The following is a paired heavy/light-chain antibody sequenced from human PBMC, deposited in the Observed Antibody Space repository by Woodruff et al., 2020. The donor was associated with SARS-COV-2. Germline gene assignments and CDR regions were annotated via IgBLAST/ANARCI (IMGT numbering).Heavy chain of an antibody. CDR2: ISSKTDNYAT. V-gene: IGHV3-73*02. CDR1: GLTFRDSA. Sequence: EVQLVESGGSLVQPGGSLKLSCAASGLTFRDSAVHWVRQASGKGLEWVGRISSKTDNYATVYAASVKGRFAISTDESRNTAFLQMNGLKTEDTAMYYCSRYGSDDGDYVADCWGQGTQVTVSS. D-gene: IGHD4-17*01. CDR3: SRYGSDDGDYVADC. J-gene: IGHJ4*02.
Light chain of an antibody. Sequence: QSALTQPASVSGSPGQSITISCTGTRSDVGGYNYVSWYQQHPGKAPKLLIYEVRDRPSGISNRFSGSKSGNTASLTISGLQAEDEADYYCCSYTSDGTLHFGSGTTVSVL. CDR1: RSDVGGYNY. J-gene: IGLJ1*01. CDR2: EVR. V-gene: IGLV2-14*01. CDR3: CSYTSDGTLH.